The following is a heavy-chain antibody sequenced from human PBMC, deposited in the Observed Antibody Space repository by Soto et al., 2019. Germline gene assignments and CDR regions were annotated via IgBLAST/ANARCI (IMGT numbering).Heavy chain of an antibody. CDR2: INHSGST. Sequence: SETLSLPCAVHGGAFSGYYWSWIRQPPGKGLEWIGEINHSGSTNYNPSLKSRVTISVDTSKNQFSLKLSSVTAADTAVYYCARGRVVLLWFGELENWFDPWGQGTLVTVS. CDR1: GGAFSGYY. V-gene: IGHV4-34*01. D-gene: IGHD3-10*01. CDR3: ARGRVVLLWFGELENWFDP. J-gene: IGHJ5*02.